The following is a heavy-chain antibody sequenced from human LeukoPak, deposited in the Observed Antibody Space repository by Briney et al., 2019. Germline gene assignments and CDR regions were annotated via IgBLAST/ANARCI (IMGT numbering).Heavy chain of an antibody. D-gene: IGHD3-10*01. J-gene: IGHJ4*02. Sequence: GGSLRLSCATSGFTFSNAWMSWVRQAPGKGLEWVGRIKRKSDGETTDYAASVEGRFTISRDDSKNTLSLQMNSLKTEDTAVYYCSTEWNYGSGSIFDYWGQGTLVTVAS. CDR3: STEWNYGSGSIFDY. CDR2: IKRKSDGETT. CDR1: GFTFSNAW. V-gene: IGHV3-15*01.